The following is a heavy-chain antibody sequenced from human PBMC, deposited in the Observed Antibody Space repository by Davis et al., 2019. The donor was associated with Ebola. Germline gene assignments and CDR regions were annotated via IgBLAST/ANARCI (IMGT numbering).Heavy chain of an antibody. CDR1: GFTFSGHS. V-gene: IGHV3-21*01. Sequence: PGGSLRLSCAASGFTFSGHSMNWVRQAPGKGLEWVSSITSGNSIYYADLLKGRFTISRDNAKNSLYLQLNSLRPEDTALYYCARAPAGRWQWPGTACDYWGQGTLVTVSS. J-gene: IGHJ4*02. D-gene: IGHD6-19*01. CDR3: ARAPAGRWQWPGTACDY. CDR2: ITSGNSI.